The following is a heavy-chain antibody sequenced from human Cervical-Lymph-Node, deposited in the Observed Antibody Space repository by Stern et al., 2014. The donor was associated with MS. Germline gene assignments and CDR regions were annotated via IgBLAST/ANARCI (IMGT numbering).Heavy chain of an antibody. D-gene: IGHD2-21*01. Sequence: QVQLMQSGAEVKKPGSSVKVSCKTSGGTFSNYAISWVRKAPGQGLEWMGGITPIFDATNYAQKFQGRITITADESTRTAYMELSSLRSDDTAMYYCARGDSEAPIYYFDYWGQGTLVTVSS. J-gene: IGHJ4*02. CDR2: ITPIFDAT. V-gene: IGHV1-69*01. CDR3: ARGDSEAPIYYFDY. CDR1: GGTFSNYA.